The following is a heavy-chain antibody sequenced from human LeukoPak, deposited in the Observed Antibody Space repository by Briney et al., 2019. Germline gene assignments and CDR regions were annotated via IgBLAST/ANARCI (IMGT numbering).Heavy chain of an antibody. CDR3: ARSLNVYDSSGYYLNAFDI. CDR1: GFTFSSYS. Sequence: GGSLRLSCAASGFTFSSYSMNWVRQAPGKGLEWVSSISSSSSYIYYADSVKGRFTISRDNAKNSLYLQMNSLRAEDTAVYYCARSLNVYDSSGYYLNAFDIWGQGTVVTVSS. CDR2: ISSSSSYI. J-gene: IGHJ3*02. D-gene: IGHD3-22*01. V-gene: IGHV3-21*01.